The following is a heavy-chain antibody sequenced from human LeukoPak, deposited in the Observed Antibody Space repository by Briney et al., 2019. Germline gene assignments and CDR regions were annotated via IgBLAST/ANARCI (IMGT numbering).Heavy chain of an antibody. CDR1: DGSISSYY. V-gene: IGHV4-59*01. CDR3: ARMDVGASSYYYYGKDV. Sequence: PSETLPLTCTVSDGSISSYYWSWIRQPPGKGLDWIGYTYYSGSTNYNPSLKSRVTISVETSKNQFSLKLSSVTAADTAVYYCARMDVGASSYYYYGKDVWGQGTTVTVSS. CDR2: TYYSGST. J-gene: IGHJ6*02. D-gene: IGHD1-26*01.